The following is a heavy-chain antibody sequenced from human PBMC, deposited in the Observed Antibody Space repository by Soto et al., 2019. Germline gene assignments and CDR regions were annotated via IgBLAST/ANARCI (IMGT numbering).Heavy chain of an antibody. D-gene: IGHD1-26*01. Sequence: GGSLRLSCAASGFTFSNAWMNWVRQAPGKGLEWVGRIKSKTDGGTTDYAAPVKGRFTISRDDSKNTLYLQMNSLKTEDTAVYYCTTEVGATSGFFDYWGQGTLVTVSS. J-gene: IGHJ4*02. CDR2: IKSKTDGGTT. CDR3: TTEVGATSGFFDY. CDR1: GFTFSNAW. V-gene: IGHV3-15*07.